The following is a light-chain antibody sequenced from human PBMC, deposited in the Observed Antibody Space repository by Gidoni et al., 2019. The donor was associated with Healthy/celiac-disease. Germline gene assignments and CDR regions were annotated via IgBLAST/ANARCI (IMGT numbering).Light chain of an antibody. CDR2: KAS. J-gene: IGKJ1*01. V-gene: IGKV1-5*03. Sequence: DIQLPQSPSTLSASVGDRVTITCRASPSISSWLAWYQQKPGKAPKLLIYKASSLDSGVPSRFSGSGSGTEFTLTISSLQPDDFATYYCQQYNSYPWTFGQGTKVEIK. CDR1: PSISSW. CDR3: QQYNSYPWT.